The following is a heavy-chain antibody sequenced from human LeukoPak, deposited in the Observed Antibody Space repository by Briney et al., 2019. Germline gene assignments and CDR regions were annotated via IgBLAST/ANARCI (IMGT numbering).Heavy chain of an antibody. Sequence: GGSLRLSCTASGFTFSNFWMGWVRQAPGKGLEWVANIKQDETEKFYLGSVKGRFTISRDNAKNSLYLQMNSLRAEDTALYYCAKGRGSYYYYDMDVWGQGTTVTVSS. D-gene: IGHD3-10*01. V-gene: IGHV3-7*03. CDR3: AKGRGSYYYYDMDV. J-gene: IGHJ6*02. CDR2: IKQDETEK. CDR1: GFTFSNFW.